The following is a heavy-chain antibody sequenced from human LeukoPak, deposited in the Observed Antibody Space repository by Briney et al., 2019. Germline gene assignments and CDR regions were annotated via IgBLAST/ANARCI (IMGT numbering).Heavy chain of an antibody. CDR1: GGSINYYY. J-gene: IGHJ4*02. Sequence: SETLSLTCTVSGGSINYYYWMWIRQPPGKGLEWIGYIYYSGGTHYNPSLKSRVTMLVDTSKNQFSLKLTAVTAADTAVYYCARGAVAGIGYWGQGTLVTVSS. D-gene: IGHD6-19*01. V-gene: IGHV4-59*01. CDR3: ARGAVAGIGY. CDR2: IYYSGGT.